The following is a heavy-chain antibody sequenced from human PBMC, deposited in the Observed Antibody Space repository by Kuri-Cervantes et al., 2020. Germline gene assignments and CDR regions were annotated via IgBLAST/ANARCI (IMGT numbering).Heavy chain of an antibody. CDR2: INHSGST. CDR1: GFTFSNTW. V-gene: IGHV4-4*02. D-gene: IGHD2-15*01. CDR3: ATEGYCSGGSCNY. Sequence: GSLRLSCEASGFTFSNTWMNWARQPPGKGLEWIGEINHSGSTNYNPSLKSRVTISVDTSKNQFSLKLSSVTAADTAVYYCATEGYCSGGSCNYWGQGTLVTVSS. J-gene: IGHJ4*02.